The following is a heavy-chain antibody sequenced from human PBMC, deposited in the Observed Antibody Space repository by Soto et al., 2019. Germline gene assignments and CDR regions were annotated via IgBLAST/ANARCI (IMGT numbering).Heavy chain of an antibody. V-gene: IGHV4-59*01. CDR2: IYYSGST. CDR3: ARGWFGELSYYYGMDV. J-gene: IGHJ6*02. CDR1: GGSIISYY. D-gene: IGHD3-10*01. Sequence: SETLSLTCTVSGGSIISYYWSWIRQPPGKGLEWIGYIYYSGSTNYNPSLKSRVTISVDTSKNQFSLKLSSVTAADTAVYYCARGWFGELSYYYGMDVWGQGTTVTVSS.